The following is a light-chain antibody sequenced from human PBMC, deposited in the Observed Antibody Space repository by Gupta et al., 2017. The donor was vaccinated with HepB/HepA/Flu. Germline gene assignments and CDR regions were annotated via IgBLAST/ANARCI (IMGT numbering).Light chain of an antibody. CDR3: QHYHSIPFI. J-gene: IGKJ4*01. CDR1: QSVLNNYNNKNS. V-gene: IGKV4-1*01. CDR2: WAS. Sequence: DIVMSQSPDSLTVSLVGGATINCKSSQSVLNNYNNKNSIAWYQQKPGQPPKLLIYWASTREYGVPDRFSGSGSETDFTLSISNLQAEDFAVYYCQHYHSIPFIFGGGTKVEIK.